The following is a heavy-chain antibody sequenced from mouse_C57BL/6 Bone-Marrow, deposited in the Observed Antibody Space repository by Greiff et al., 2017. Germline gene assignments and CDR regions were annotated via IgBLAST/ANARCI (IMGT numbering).Heavy chain of an antibody. CDR3: ARGDSSGYSPFAY. Sequence: VQLPESGAELVKPGASVKMSCKASGYTFPTYPIEWMKQNHGKSLEWIGNFHPYNDDTKNNEKLKGKATLTVEKSSSTVYLELSRLTSDDSAVYYCARGDSSGYSPFAYWGQGTLVTVSA. D-gene: IGHD3-2*02. J-gene: IGHJ3*01. CDR2: FHPYNDDT. CDR1: GYTFPTYP. V-gene: IGHV1-47*01.